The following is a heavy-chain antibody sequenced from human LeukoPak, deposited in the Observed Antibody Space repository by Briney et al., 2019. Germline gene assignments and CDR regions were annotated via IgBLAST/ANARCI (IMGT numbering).Heavy chain of an antibody. J-gene: IGHJ6*03. CDR2: INHSGST. V-gene: IGHV4-34*01. D-gene: IGHD4-11*01. CDR1: GYSISSGYY. Sequence: PSETLSLTCSVSGYSISSGYYWSWIRQPPGKGLEWIGEINHSGSTNYNPSLKSRVTISVDTSKNQFSLKLSSVTAADTAVYYCARRKLQGTYYYYYYMDVWGKGTTVTVSS. CDR3: ARRKLQGTYYYYYYMDV.